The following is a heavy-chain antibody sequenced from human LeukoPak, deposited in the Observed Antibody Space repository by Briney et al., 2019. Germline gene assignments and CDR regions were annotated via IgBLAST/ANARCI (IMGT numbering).Heavy chain of an antibody. CDR1: GFTFSSYA. V-gene: IGHV3-30-3*01. Sequence: GGSLRLSCAASGFTFSSYAMHWVRQAPGKGLEWVAVISYDGSNKYYADSVKGRFTISRDNSKNTLYLQMNSLRAEDTAVYYCARVDVWELPNFDYWGQETLVTVSS. J-gene: IGHJ4*02. CDR3: ARVDVWELPNFDY. CDR2: ISYDGSNK. D-gene: IGHD1-26*01.